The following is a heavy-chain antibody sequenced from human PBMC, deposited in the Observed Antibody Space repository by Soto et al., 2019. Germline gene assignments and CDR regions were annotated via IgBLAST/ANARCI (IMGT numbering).Heavy chain of an antibody. J-gene: IGHJ5*02. D-gene: IGHD6-13*01. CDR3: AHQVLHVLTAANRFDP. Sequence: QITLKESGPTLVKPTQTLTLTCTFSGFSLSTSGVGVGWIRQPPGKALEWLALIYWDDDKRYSPSLKNRLTITEDTSKNQVVLTMTDMDPVDTATYYCAHQVLHVLTAANRFDPWGQGTLVTVSS. CDR1: GFSLSTSGVG. CDR2: IYWDDDK. V-gene: IGHV2-5*02.